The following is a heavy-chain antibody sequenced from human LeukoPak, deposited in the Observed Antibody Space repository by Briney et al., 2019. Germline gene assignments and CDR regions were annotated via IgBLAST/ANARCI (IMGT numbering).Heavy chain of an antibody. CDR3: ARQRDYGGNPLRY. J-gene: IGHJ4*02. V-gene: IGHV5-51*01. D-gene: IGHD4-23*01. Sequence: GESLKISCKGSGYIFTSCWIGWVRQMPGKGLEWMGIIYPADSDTRYSPSFQGQVTISADKSISTAYLQWSSLKASDTAMYYCARQRDYGGNPLRYWGQGTLVTVSS. CDR1: GYIFTSCW. CDR2: IYPADSDT.